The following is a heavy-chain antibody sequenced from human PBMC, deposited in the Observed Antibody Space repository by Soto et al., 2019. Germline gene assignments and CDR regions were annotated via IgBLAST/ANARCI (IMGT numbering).Heavy chain of an antibody. Sequence: SETLSLTCTVSGGSISSGGYSWSWIRQPPGKGLEWIGYIYYSGSTNYNPSLKSRVTISVDTSKNQFSLKLSSVTAADSAVYYCARQFYGSGSRGAFDIWGQGTMVTVSS. J-gene: IGHJ3*02. CDR3: ARQFYGSGSRGAFDI. V-gene: IGHV4-61*08. CDR2: IYYSGST. CDR1: GGSISSGGYS. D-gene: IGHD3-10*01.